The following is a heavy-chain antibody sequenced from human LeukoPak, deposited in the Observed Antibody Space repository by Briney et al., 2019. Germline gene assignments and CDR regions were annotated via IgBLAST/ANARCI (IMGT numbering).Heavy chain of an antibody. J-gene: IGHJ3*02. CDR2: ISSSSSTI. V-gene: IGHV3-48*01. CDR1: GFTFSSYS. CDR3: ARTLYSSSWYFKKDDAFDI. D-gene: IGHD6-13*01. Sequence: GGSLRLSCAASGFTFSSYSMNWVRRAPGKGLEWGSYISSSSSTIYYADSVKGRFTISRDNAKNSLYLQMNSLRAEDTAVYYCARTLYSSSWYFKKDDAFDIWGQGTMVTVSS.